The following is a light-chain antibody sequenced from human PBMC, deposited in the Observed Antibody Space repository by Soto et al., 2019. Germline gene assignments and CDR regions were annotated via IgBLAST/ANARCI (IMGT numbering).Light chain of an antibody. CDR2: GVY. CDR1: SDDIGTYEY. J-gene: IGLJ1*01. V-gene: IGLV2-14*01. CDR3: SSYTSGSTLPWV. Sequence: QSVLTQPASVSGSPGQSITISCTGSSDDIGTYEYISWHQXXXXXXXXXXIFGVYDRPSGVSDRFSGSKSGNTASLTIFGLQLEDEAVYYCSSYTSGSTLPWVFGTGTKVTVL.